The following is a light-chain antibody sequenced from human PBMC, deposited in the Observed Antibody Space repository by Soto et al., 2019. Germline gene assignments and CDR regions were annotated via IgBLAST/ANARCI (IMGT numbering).Light chain of an antibody. CDR2: AAS. J-gene: IGKJ5*01. CDR1: QGISSW. Sequence: DIQMTQSPSSVSASVGERVTITCRASQGISSWLAWYQKKPGKAPNLLIYAASSLQSGVPSRFSGSESATDFTLTISSLQPEDCAIYFCQQANSFPITFGQGTRLEIK. V-gene: IGKV1-12*01. CDR3: QQANSFPIT.